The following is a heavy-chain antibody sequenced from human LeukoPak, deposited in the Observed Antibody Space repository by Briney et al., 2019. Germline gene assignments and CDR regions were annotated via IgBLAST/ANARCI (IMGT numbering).Heavy chain of an antibody. CDR3: ARDAERGFDYSNSLKY. V-gene: IGHV3-33*08. D-gene: IGHD4-11*01. CDR1: GVTYSHYG. J-gene: IGHJ4*02. CDR2: IWSDGTGK. Sequence: GRALRLSCAGSGVTYSHYGMHWVRQAPGKGVEWGAVIWSDGTGKYYSDAVKGRFTISRDNFRNTLYLQMNSLRGEDTAVYYCARDAERGFDYSNSLKYWGQGTLVTVSS.